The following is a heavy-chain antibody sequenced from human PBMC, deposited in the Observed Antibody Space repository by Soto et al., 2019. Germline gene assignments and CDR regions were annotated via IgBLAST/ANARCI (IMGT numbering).Heavy chain of an antibody. Sequence: KSSETLTLTCTVSGFTISIYNLSWIRQPAGKGLEWIWLIYTSGSTNYNPSLKSRVTMSVATTTTQFSLKLSSVTAADTEVYYGARELVFAYFDYWGQGTLVTVSS. CDR2: IYTSGST. V-gene: IGHV4-4*07. CDR3: ARELVFAYFDY. CDR1: GFTISIYN. D-gene: IGHD6-13*01. J-gene: IGHJ4*02.